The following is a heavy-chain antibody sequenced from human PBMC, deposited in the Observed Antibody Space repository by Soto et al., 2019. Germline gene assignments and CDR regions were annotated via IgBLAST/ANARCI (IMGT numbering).Heavy chain of an antibody. CDR1: GYTFTGHY. J-gene: IGHJ6*02. CDR3: ARDLVVVTAIAADGMDV. V-gene: IGHV1-2*02. D-gene: IGHD2-21*02. Sequence: ASVKVSCKASGYTFTGHYMHWVRQAPGRGLEWMGGINPNSGGTNYAQRFQGRVTMTRDTPISTAYRELSRLRSDDTAVYYGARDLVVVTAIAADGMDVWGQGTTVTVSS. CDR2: INPNSGGT.